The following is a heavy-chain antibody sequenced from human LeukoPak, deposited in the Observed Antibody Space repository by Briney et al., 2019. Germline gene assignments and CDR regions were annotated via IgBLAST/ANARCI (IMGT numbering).Heavy chain of an antibody. J-gene: IGHJ4*02. V-gene: IGHV3-23*01. CDR2: ISGSGGST. CDR3: AKGTYYYDSSGYSVDY. CDR1: GFTFSSYA. Sequence: PGGSLRLSCAASGFTFSSYAMSWVRKAPGKGLEWVSSISGSGGSTYYADSVKGRFTISRDNSKNTLYLQMNSLRAEDTAVYYCAKGTYYYDSSGYSVDYWGQGTLATVSS. D-gene: IGHD3-22*01.